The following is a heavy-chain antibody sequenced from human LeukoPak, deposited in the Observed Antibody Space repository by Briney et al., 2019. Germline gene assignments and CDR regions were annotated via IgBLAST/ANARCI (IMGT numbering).Heavy chain of an antibody. Sequence: PGGSLRLSCAASGFTFSSYDMHWVRQATGKGLEWFSAIGTAGDTYYPGSVKGRFTISRENAKNSLYLQMNSLRAGDTAVYYCARSASGSLTPGAFDIWGQGTMVTVSS. J-gene: IGHJ3*02. CDR3: ARSASGSLTPGAFDI. D-gene: IGHD1-26*01. V-gene: IGHV3-13*01. CDR1: GFTFSSYD. CDR2: IGTAGDT.